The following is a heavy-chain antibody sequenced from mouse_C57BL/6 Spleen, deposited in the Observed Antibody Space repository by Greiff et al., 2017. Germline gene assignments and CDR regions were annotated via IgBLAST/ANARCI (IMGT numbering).Heavy chain of an antibody. CDR1: GYSITSGYY. CDR2: ISYDGSN. CDR3: ARGTGYYGSSYWYFDV. V-gene: IGHV3-6*01. J-gene: IGHJ1*03. Sequence: EVQLVESGPGLVKPSQSLSLTCSVTGYSITSGYYWNWIRQFPGNKLEWMGYISYDGSNNYNPSLKNRISITRDTSKNQFFLKLNSVTTEDTATYYCARGTGYYGSSYWYFDVWGTGTTVTVSS. D-gene: IGHD1-1*01.